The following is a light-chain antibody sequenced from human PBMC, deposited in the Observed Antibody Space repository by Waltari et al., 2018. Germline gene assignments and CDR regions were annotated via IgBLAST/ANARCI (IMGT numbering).Light chain of an antibody. Sequence: DIQMTQSPSSLSASVGDRVTVTCQASQDISDRLNWSQQKPGKPPNLLINGASNLEIGIPSRFSGGGSGTEFTFTISTLQPEDFATYYCQQYDNLPLTFGGGTRVDIK. CDR1: QDISDR. J-gene: IGKJ4*01. CDR2: GAS. CDR3: QQYDNLPLT. V-gene: IGKV1-33*01.